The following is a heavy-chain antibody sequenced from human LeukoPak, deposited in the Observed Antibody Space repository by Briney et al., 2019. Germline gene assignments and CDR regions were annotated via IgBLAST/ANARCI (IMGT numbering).Heavy chain of an antibody. V-gene: IGHV4-39*01. CDR3: GRRSRSTWNYRRGDY. J-gene: IGHJ4*02. D-gene: IGHD1-7*01. CDR2: IYYSGST. Sequence: SETLSLTCTVSGGSISSDSYYWGWIRQPPGKGLQWIGCIYYSGSTYYKPSLKSRVTKSVDTSKNQFSLKLTSVTAADTAVYYCGRRSRSTWNYRRGDYWGQGTLVTVSS. CDR1: GGSISSDSYY.